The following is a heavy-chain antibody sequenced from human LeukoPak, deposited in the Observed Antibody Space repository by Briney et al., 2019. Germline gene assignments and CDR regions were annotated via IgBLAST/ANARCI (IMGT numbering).Heavy chain of an antibody. D-gene: IGHD4-11*01. V-gene: IGHV3-49*04. Sequence: GGSLRLSCAASGFTFSSYAMSWVRQAPGKGLEWVGFIRSKASGGTTEYTASVKGRFTISRDDSKSIAYLQMNSLITEDTAVYYCTRGYSIDYWGQGTQVTVSS. CDR3: TRGYSIDY. CDR2: IRSKASGGTT. CDR1: GFTFSSYA. J-gene: IGHJ4*02.